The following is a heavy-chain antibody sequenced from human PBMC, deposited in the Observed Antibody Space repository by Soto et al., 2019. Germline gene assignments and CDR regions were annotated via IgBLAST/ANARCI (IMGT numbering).Heavy chain of an antibody. CDR2: INHSGST. D-gene: IGHD4-17*01. Sequence: PSETLSLTCADYGGSFSGYYWSWIRQPPGKGLEWIGEINHSGSTNYNPSLKSRVTISVDTSKNQFSLKLSSVTAADTAVYYCARQGDYGDDYWGQGTLVTVSS. CDR3: ARQGDYGDDY. J-gene: IGHJ4*02. CDR1: GGSFSGYY. V-gene: IGHV4-34*01.